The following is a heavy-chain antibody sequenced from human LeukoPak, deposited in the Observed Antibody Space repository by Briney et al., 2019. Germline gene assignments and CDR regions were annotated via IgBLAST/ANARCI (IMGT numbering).Heavy chain of an antibody. CDR1: GFTFSDYY. CDR3: ARDVVRDYYYYGMDV. Sequence: GGSLRLSCAASGFTFSDYYMSWIRQAPGKGLEWVSYISSSSSYTNYADSVKGRFTISRDNAKNSLYLQMNSLRAEDTAVYYCARDVVRDYYYYGMDVWGKGTTVTVSS. J-gene: IGHJ6*04. V-gene: IGHV3-11*06. D-gene: IGHD2-15*01. CDR2: ISSSSSYT.